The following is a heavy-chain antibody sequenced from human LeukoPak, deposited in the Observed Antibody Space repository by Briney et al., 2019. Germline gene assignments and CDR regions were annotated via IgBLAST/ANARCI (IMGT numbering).Heavy chain of an antibody. D-gene: IGHD1-26*01. Sequence: PSETLSPTCTVSGGSISSSSYSWGWIRQPPGKGLEWIGSIYYSGSTYYNPSLKSRVTISVDTSKNQFSLKLSSVTAADTAVYYCARHFRELLDYWGQGTLVTVSS. V-gene: IGHV4-39*01. CDR2: IYYSGST. J-gene: IGHJ4*02. CDR1: GGSISSSSYS. CDR3: ARHFRELLDY.